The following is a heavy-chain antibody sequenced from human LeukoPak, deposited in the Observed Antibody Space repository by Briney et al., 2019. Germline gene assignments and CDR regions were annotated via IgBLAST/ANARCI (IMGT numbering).Heavy chain of an antibody. CDR2: ISAHNGNT. J-gene: IGHJ4*02. CDR1: GYTFTSYG. Sequence: ASVKVSCKASGYTFTSYGISWVRQAPGQGLEWMGWISAHNGNTNYAQKLQGRVTMTTDTSTSTAYMEMRRLGSDDTAVYYCARAVDIAMVTPDYWGQGTLVTVSS. V-gene: IGHV1-18*01. D-gene: IGHD5-18*01. CDR3: ARAVDIAMVTPDY.